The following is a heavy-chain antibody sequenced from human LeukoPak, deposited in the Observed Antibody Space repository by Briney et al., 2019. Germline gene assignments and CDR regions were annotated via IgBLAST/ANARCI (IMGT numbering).Heavy chain of an antibody. CDR2: INHSGST. J-gene: IGHJ4*02. CDR3: AREEQLVFDY. CDR1: GGSFSGHY. V-gene: IGHV4-34*01. Sequence: SETLSLTCAVYGGSFSGHYGSWIRQPPGKGLEWIGEINHSGSTNYNPSLKSRVTISVDTSKNQFSLKLSSVTAADTAVYYCAREEQLVFDYWGQGTLVTISS. D-gene: IGHD6-6*01.